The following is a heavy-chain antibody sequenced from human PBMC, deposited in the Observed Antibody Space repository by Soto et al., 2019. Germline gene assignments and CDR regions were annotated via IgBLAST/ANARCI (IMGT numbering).Heavy chain of an antibody. CDR3: ARDKCGRITMVRGVISARLVY. D-gene: IGHD3-10*01. CDR2: IWYDGSNN. J-gene: IGHJ4*02. CDR1: GLTFSSYG. V-gene: IGHV3-33*01. Sequence: QVQLVESGGGVVQPGRSLRLSCAASGLTFSSYGMHWVRQAPGKGLEWVAVIWYDGSNNYYADSVKGRFTISRDNSKNALYLEVNRLRAGDNAVYYCARDKCGRITMVRGVISARLVYWDQGTLVTLS.